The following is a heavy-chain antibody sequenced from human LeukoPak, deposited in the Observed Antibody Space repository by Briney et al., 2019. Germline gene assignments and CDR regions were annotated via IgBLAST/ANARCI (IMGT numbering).Heavy chain of an antibody. V-gene: IGHV4-59*12. CDR3: ARDVLTTVTTRPFDI. Sequence: SETLSLTCTVSGGSISGYYWSWIRQPPGKGLEWIGYIYYSGSTNYNPSLKSRVTISVDTSKNQFSLKLSSVTAADTAVYYCARDVLTTVTTRPFDIWGQGTMVTVSS. CDR2: IYYSGST. J-gene: IGHJ3*02. D-gene: IGHD4-17*01. CDR1: GGSISGYY.